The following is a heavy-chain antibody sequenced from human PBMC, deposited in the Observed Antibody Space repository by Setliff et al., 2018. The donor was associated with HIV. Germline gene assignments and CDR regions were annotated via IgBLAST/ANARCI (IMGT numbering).Heavy chain of an antibody. V-gene: IGHV3-15*01. CDR3: TRAVGAGPNYHFDY. D-gene: IGHD1-26*01. J-gene: IGHJ4*02. CDR2: IKNKIDGGTI. CDR1: GFTLSDHW. Sequence: NPGGSLRLSCAASGFTLSDHWMTWVRQAPGKGLEWVARIKNKIDGGTIDYAVPVKGRFTISRDDSKNALYLQMNSLESDDTGVYYCTRAVGAGPNYHFDYWGQGTLVTVSS.